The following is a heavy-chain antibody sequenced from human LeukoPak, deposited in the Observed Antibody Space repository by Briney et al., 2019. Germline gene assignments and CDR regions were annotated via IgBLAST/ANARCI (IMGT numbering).Heavy chain of an antibody. Sequence: GGSLRLSCAASGFTFSDYYMSWIRQAPGKGLEWVSYISSSGSTIYYADSVKGRFAIPRDNAKNSLYLQMNSLRAEDTAVYYCARADIVVVPASDYWGQGTLVTVSS. CDR1: GFTFSDYY. J-gene: IGHJ4*02. V-gene: IGHV3-11*01. CDR2: ISSSGSTI. CDR3: ARADIVVVPASDY. D-gene: IGHD2-2*01.